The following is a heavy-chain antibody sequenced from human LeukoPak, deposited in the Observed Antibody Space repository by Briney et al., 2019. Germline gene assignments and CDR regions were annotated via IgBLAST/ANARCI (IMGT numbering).Heavy chain of an antibody. D-gene: IGHD1-26*01. CDR1: GSSISSDYY. J-gene: IGHJ4*02. CDR2: IKHRGRS. Sequence: SETLSLTCSVSGSSISSDYYWGWVRQPPGKGLEWIGSIKHRGRSYYNPSLKSRVTISVDTSKNQFSLQLSSVTAADTAVYFCTRDREHGTQDSWGQGTLVTVS. CDR3: TRDREHGTQDS. V-gene: IGHV4-38-2*02.